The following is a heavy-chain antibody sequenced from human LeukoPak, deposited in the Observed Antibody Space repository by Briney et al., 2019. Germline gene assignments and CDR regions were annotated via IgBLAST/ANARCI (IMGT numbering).Heavy chain of an antibody. Sequence: QAGGSLRLSCAASGFTFSNYAMRWVRQAPGKGLEWVSAISGSGGSTYYADSVKGRFTISRDNSKNTLYLQMNSRRAEDTAVYYCARAMVTATTSYFDYWGQGTLVTVSS. CDR1: GFTFSNYA. J-gene: IGHJ4*02. D-gene: IGHD2-21*02. V-gene: IGHV3-23*01. CDR2: ISGSGGST. CDR3: ARAMVTATTSYFDY.